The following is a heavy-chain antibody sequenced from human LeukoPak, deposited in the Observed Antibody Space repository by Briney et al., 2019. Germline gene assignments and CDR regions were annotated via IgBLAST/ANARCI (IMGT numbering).Heavy chain of an antibody. V-gene: IGHV3-21*01. J-gene: IGHJ4*02. D-gene: IGHD2-2*01. CDR3: ARDMCSSTSCPRGRFDY. CDR2: ISSSSSYI. CDR1: GFTFSSYS. Sequence: GGSLRLSCAASGFTFSSYSMHWVRQAPGKGLEWVSSISSSSSYIYYADSVKGRFTISRDNAKNSLYLQMNSLRAEDTAVYYCARDMCSSTSCPRGRFDYWGQGTLVTVSS.